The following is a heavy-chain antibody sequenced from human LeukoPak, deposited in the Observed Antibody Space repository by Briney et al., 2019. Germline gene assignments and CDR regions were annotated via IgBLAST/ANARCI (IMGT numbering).Heavy chain of an antibody. CDR2: ISYDGSNK. Sequence: GGSLRLSCAASGFTFSSYGMHWVRQAPGKGLEWVAVISYDGSNKYYADSVKGRFTISRDNSKNTLYLQMNSLRAEDTAVYYCAKDPGVGYYYDSSGPFDYWGQGTLVTVSS. J-gene: IGHJ4*02. D-gene: IGHD3-22*01. CDR1: GFTFSSYG. CDR3: AKDPGVGYYYDSSGPFDY. V-gene: IGHV3-30*18.